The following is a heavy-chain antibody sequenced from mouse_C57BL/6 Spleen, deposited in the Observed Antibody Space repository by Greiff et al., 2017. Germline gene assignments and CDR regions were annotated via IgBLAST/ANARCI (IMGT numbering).Heavy chain of an antibody. D-gene: IGHD1-1*01. J-gene: IGHJ1*03. Sequence: QLKQPPSPLFPPFTSFNVSCKASGYTFTSYWMHWVKQRPGQGLEWIGRIHPSDSDTNYNQKFKGKATLTVDKSSSTAYMQLSSLTSEDSAVYYCARLYYGSRYWYFDVWGTGTTVTVSS. CDR1: GYTFTSYW. V-gene: IGHV1-74*01. CDR2: IHPSDSDT. CDR3: ARLYYGSRYWYFDV.